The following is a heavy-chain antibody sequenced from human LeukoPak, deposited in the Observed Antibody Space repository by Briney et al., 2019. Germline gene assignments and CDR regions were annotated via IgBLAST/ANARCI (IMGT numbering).Heavy chain of an antibody. J-gene: IGHJ4*02. CDR1: GGSISSSSYY. V-gene: IGHV4-39*01. Sequence: PSETLSLTCTVSGGSISSSSYYWGWIRQPPGKGLEWIGSIYYSASTYYNPSLKSRVTISVDTSKNQFSLKLSSVTAADTAVYYCARQESQYQLPFDYWGQGTLVTVSS. CDR2: IYYSAST. CDR3: ARQESQYQLPFDY. D-gene: IGHD2-2*01.